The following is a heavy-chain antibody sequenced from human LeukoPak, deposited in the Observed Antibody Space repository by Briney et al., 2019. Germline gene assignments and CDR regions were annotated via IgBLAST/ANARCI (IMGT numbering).Heavy chain of an antibody. CDR3: AKNMVRGVIIPKYYFDY. D-gene: IGHD3-10*01. CDR2: ISGSGGST. Sequence: GGSLRLSCAASGFTFSSYGMSWVRQAPGRGLEWVSAISGSGGSTYYADSVKGRFTISRDNSKNTLYLQMNSLRAEDTAVYYCAKNMVRGVIIPKYYFDYWGQGTLVTVSS. CDR1: GFTFSSYG. V-gene: IGHV3-23*01. J-gene: IGHJ4*02.